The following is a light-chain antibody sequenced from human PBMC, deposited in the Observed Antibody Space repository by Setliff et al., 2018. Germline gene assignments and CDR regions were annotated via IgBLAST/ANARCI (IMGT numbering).Light chain of an antibody. CDR2: EVT. V-gene: IGLV2-8*01. CDR1: SSDVGGYNR. Sequence: QSALAQPPSASGSPGQSVTISCTGTSSDVGGYNRVSWYQQYPGKAPKVMIYEVTKRPSGVPDRFSGSKSGNTASPTVSGLQAEDEGDYYCGPYAGYNNFYVFGTGTKVTVL. CDR3: GPYAGYNNFYV. J-gene: IGLJ1*01.